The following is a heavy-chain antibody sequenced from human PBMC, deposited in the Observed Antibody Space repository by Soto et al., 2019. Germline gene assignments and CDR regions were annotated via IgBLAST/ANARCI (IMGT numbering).Heavy chain of an antibody. J-gene: IGHJ4*02. CDR1: GYTFTSYA. CDR2: INAGNGNT. CDR3: ARDLLRRCSGGSCYSNFDY. D-gene: IGHD2-15*01. Sequence: ASVKVSCKASGYTFTSYAMHWVRQAPGQRLEWMGWINAGNGNTKYSQKFQGRVTITRDTSASTAYMELSSLRSEDTAVYYCARDLLRRCSGGSCYSNFDYWGQGTLVTVSS. V-gene: IGHV1-3*01.